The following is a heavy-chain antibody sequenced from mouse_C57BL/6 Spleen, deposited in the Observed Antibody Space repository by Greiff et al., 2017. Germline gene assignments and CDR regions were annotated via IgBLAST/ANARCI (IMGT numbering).Heavy chain of an antibody. J-gene: IGHJ3*01. Sequence: VQLQQPGAELVRPGTSVKLSCKASGYTFTSYWMHWVKQRPGQGLEWIGVIDPSDSYTNYNQKFKGKATLTVDTSSSTAYMQLSSLTSEDSAVYYCQGSGAGFAYWGQGTLVTVSA. V-gene: IGHV1-59*01. D-gene: IGHD1-3*01. CDR3: QGSGAGFAY. CDR2: IDPSDSYT. CDR1: GYTFTSYW.